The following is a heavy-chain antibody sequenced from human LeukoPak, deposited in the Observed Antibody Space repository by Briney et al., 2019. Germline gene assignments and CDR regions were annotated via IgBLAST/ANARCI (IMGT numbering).Heavy chain of an antibody. CDR1: GFTFSSHS. D-gene: IGHD2-2*01. CDR3: ARGGYCSRTTCYPYDNWFDP. CDR2: ISSGSSTI. Sequence: GGSLRLSCAASGFTFSSHSMNWVRQAPGKGLEWVSYISSGSSTIYYADSVKGRFTISRDNAKNSLYLQMNSLRAEDTAAYYCARGGYCSRTTCYPYDNWFDPWGQGTLVTVSS. J-gene: IGHJ5*02. V-gene: IGHV3-48*01.